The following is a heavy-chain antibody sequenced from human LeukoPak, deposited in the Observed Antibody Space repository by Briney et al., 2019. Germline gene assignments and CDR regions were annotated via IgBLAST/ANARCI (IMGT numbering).Heavy chain of an antibody. J-gene: IGHJ5*02. CDR1: GFTFSSYW. Sequence: GGSLRLSCAASGFTFSSYWMSWVRQAPGKGLEWVANIKQDGSEKYYVDSVKGRFTISRDNAKNSLYLQMNSLRAADTAVYYCARGRDMVRGNWFDPWGQGTLVTVSS. CDR3: ARGRDMVRGNWFDP. D-gene: IGHD3-10*01. CDR2: IKQDGSEK. V-gene: IGHV3-7*01.